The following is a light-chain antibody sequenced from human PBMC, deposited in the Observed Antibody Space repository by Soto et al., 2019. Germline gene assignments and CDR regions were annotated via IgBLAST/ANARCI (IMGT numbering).Light chain of an antibody. Sequence: QSVLTQPASVSGSPGQSITIPCTGTSSDVGCYNYVSWYQQHPGIAPKVMIYDVSNRPSGVSNRFSGSKSGNTASLTISGLQAEDEADYYCLSYTTSSTYVFGTGTKLTVL. J-gene: IGLJ1*01. V-gene: IGLV2-14*03. CDR3: LSYTTSSTYV. CDR1: SSDVGCYNY. CDR2: DVS.